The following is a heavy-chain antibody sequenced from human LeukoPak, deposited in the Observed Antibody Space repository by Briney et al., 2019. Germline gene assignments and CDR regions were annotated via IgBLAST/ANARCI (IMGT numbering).Heavy chain of an antibody. J-gene: IGHJ5*02. V-gene: IGHV5-51*01. D-gene: IGHD6-6*01. Sequence: GESMKISCKGSGYSFTSYWIGWVRQMPGKGLEWMGTIYPGDSDTRYSPSFQGQVTISADKSISTAYLQWNSLKASDTAMYYCARRSSSPGGSWFDPWGQGTLVTVSS. CDR1: GYSFTSYW. CDR3: ARRSSSPGGSWFDP. CDR2: IYPGDSDT.